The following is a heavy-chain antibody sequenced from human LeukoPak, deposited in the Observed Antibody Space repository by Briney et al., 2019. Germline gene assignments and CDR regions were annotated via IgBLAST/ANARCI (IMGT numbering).Heavy chain of an antibody. D-gene: IGHD6-19*01. J-gene: IGHJ4*02. CDR1: GYTFTGYY. Sequence: GASVKVSCKASGYTFTGYYMHWVRQAPGQGLEWMGWINPNSGGTNYAQKFQGRVTMTRDTSISTAYMELSRLRSDDTAVYYCARDRGSGWYRFDYWGQGTLVTVSS. V-gene: IGHV1-2*02. CDR2: INPNSGGT. CDR3: ARDRGSGWYRFDY.